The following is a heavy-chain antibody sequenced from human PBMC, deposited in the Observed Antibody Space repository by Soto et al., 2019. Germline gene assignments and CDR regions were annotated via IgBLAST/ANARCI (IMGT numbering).Heavy chain of an antibody. D-gene: IGHD2-2*01. V-gene: IGHV1-69*06. CDR2: IIPMFGTA. Sequence: QVQLVQSGAEVKKPGSSVKVSCATSGGTFNSYVITWVRQAPGQGLEWVGGIIPMFGTANYAQKFQDRVTISTDKSTSPAYLELSSLGSEHTAVYYCAGSCSSASSYWGGVYYYYGMDVWGQGTTVTVSS. CDR1: GGTFNSYV. J-gene: IGHJ6*02. CDR3: AGSCSSASSYWGGVYYYYGMDV.